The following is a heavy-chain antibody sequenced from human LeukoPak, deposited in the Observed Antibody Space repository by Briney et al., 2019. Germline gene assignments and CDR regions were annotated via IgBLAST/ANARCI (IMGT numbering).Heavy chain of an antibody. V-gene: IGHV5-51*01. CDR1: GYRFTNHW. CDR2: LYPGDSDT. CDR3: ARLYSASYDY. J-gene: IGHJ4*02. Sequence: GESLQISCKASGYRFTNHWIGWVRQMPGKGLEWMGILYPGDSDTRYSPSFQGQVTISADRSISTAYLQWSSLKASDTAMYYCARLYSASYDYWGQGTLVTVSS. D-gene: IGHD1-26*01.